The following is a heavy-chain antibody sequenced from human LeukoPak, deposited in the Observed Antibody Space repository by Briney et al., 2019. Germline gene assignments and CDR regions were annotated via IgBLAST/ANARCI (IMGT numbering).Heavy chain of an antibody. D-gene: IGHD1-1*01. CDR2: ISGSGGST. Sequence: GGSLRLSCAASGFTFSSYGMSWVRQAPGKGLEWVSAISGSGGSTYYADSVKGRFTISRDNSKNTLYLQMNSLRAEDTAVYYCARNDRWAQYYFDSWGQGTLVTVSS. V-gene: IGHV3-23*01. J-gene: IGHJ4*02. CDR3: ARNDRWAQYYFDS. CDR1: GFTFSSYG.